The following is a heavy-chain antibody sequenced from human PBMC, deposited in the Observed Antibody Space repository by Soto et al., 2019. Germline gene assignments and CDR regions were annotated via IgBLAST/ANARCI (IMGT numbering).Heavy chain of an antibody. D-gene: IGHD3-3*01. J-gene: IGHJ3*02. CDR2: ISAYNGNT. V-gene: IGHV1-18*01. Sequence: QVQLVQSGAEVKKPGASVKVSCKASGYTFTSYGISWVRQAPGQGLEWMGWISAYNGNTNYAQKLQGRVTMTTDTSTRTAYMELRSLRSDDTAVYYCARAIEGPYYDFWSGYYIDAFDIWGQGTMVTVSS. CDR1: GYTFTSYG. CDR3: ARAIEGPYYDFWSGYYIDAFDI.